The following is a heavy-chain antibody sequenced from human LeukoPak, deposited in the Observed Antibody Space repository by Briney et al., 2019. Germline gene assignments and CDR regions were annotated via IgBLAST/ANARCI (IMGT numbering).Heavy chain of an antibody. D-gene: IGHD6-19*01. Sequence: SETLSLTCTVSGGSISSYCWSWIRQPAGKGLEWIGRIYTSGSTSYNPSLKSRVTISIDTSKNQFSLQLSSVTAADTAVYYCARDSGSGTYYWGQGTLATVSS. J-gene: IGHJ4*02. V-gene: IGHV4-4*07. CDR2: IYTSGST. CDR3: ARDSGSGTYY. CDR1: GGSISSYC.